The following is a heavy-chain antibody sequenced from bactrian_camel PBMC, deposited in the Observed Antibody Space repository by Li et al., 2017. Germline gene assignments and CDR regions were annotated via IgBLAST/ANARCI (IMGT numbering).Heavy chain of an antibody. D-gene: IGHD1*01. CDR1: GFTFSSYD. Sequence: VQLVESGGGSVQPGGSLRLSCAASGFTFSSYDMSWVRQAPGKGLEWVSAMRSGTGTTYYADSVKGRFTISRDTAKNTLSLQMNGLEPEDTGKYYCAAEPMPCYVGPSRVPSYSHRGQGTQVTVS. CDR2: MRSGTGTT. J-gene: IGHJ4*01. V-gene: IGHV3S40*01.